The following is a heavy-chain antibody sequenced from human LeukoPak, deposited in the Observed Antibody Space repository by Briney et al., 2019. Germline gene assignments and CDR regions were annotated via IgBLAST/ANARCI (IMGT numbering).Heavy chain of an antibody. CDR3: AKGIYGGNPIHFDY. CDR1: GFTFSNYD. D-gene: IGHD4/OR15-4a*01. V-gene: IGHV3-33*06. Sequence: GGSLKLSCAASGFTFSNYDMHWVRQAPGKGLEWVAVIWYDGSNKYYADSVKGRFTISRDNSKNTLYLQMNSLRAEDTAVYYCAKGIYGGNPIHFDYWGQGTLVTVSS. J-gene: IGHJ4*02. CDR2: IWYDGSNK.